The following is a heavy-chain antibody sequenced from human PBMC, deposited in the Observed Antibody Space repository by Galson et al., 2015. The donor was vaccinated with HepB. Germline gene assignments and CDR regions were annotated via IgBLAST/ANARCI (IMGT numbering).Heavy chain of an antibody. CDR1: GFTFSSAW. V-gene: IGHV3-15*01. CDR3: GPQGRIVAAGTDY. J-gene: IGHJ4*02. D-gene: IGHD6-13*01. CDR2: IKSKTDGGTT. Sequence: SLRLSCAASGFTFSSAWMSWVRQAPGKGLEWVGRIKSKTDGGTTDYAAPVKGRFTISRDDSKNTLYLQMNSLKIEDTAVYYCGPQGRIVAAGTDYWGQGTLVTVSS.